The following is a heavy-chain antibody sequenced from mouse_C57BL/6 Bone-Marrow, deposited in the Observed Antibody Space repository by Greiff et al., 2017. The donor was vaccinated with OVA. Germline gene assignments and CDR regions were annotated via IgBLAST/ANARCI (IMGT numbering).Heavy chain of an antibody. V-gene: IGHV1-26*01. D-gene: IGHD2-3*01. Sequence: EVQLQQSGPELVKPGASVKISCKASGYTFTDYYMNWVKQSPGKSLEWIGDINPNNGGTSYNQKFKGKATLTVDKSSSTAYMELRSLTSEDSAVYYWASGYDGYCAWVDYWGQGTLVTVSA. CDR1: GYTFTDYY. J-gene: IGHJ3*01. CDR3: ASGYDGYCAWVDY. CDR2: INPNNGGT.